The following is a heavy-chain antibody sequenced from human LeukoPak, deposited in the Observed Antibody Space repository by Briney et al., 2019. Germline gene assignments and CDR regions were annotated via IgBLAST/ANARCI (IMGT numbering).Heavy chain of an antibody. CDR2: INYSGNA. CDR3: ARGRTDYDFWSGYFFPAVGYFDY. J-gene: IGHJ4*02. Sequence: SETLSLTCTVSGGSISSGGNYWTWIRQNPGKGLEWIGYINYSGNAYYNPSLKSRVTISVDTSKNQFSLKLSSVTAADTAVYYCARGRTDYDFWSGYFFPAVGYFDYWGQGTLVTVSS. CDR1: GGSISSGGNY. D-gene: IGHD3-3*01. V-gene: IGHV4-31*03.